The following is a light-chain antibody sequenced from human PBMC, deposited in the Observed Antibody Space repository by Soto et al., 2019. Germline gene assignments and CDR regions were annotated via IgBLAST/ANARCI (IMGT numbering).Light chain of an antibody. J-gene: IGLJ2*01. V-gene: IGLV2-14*03. Sequence: QSVLTQPASVSASPGQSITISCTGTSSDIGGYIYGSWYQHHPGKAPRLMIYDVSSRPSGVSNRFSGSKSGNTASLTISGRQAEDEDQSYYSSYSSANTVVFGGGTKLTVL. CDR1: SSDIGGYIY. CDR3: SSYSSANTVV. CDR2: DVS.